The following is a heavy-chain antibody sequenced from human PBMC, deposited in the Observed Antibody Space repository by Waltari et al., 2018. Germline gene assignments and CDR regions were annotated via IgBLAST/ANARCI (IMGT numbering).Heavy chain of an antibody. CDR3: ATDRGSWYLDAFDI. J-gene: IGHJ3*02. CDR2: FDPEDGET. D-gene: IGHD6-13*01. V-gene: IGHV1-69-2*01. CDR1: GYTFTDYY. Sequence: EVQLVQSGAEVKKPGATVKISCKASGYTFTDYYMHWVQQAPGKGLEWMGRFDPEDGETIYAEKFQGRVTITADTSTDTAYMELSSLRSEDTAVYYCATDRGSWYLDAFDIWGQGTMVTVSS.